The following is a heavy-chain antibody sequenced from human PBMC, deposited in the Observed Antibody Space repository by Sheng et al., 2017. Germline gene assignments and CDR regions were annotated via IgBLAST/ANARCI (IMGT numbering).Heavy chain of an antibody. CDR2: ISANNGDT. Sequence: QVQLVQSGAEVKKPGASVKVPCKASGFTFTSYGFTWVRQAPGQGLEWMGWISANNGDTHYAQKVQDRVTLTTDTSTTTAYMELRSLSSDDTAVYYCARKPHQGXLDIWCQGTVVTV. CDR1: GFTFTSYG. CDR3: ARKPHQGXLDI. V-gene: IGHV1-18*04. J-gene: IGHJ3*02.